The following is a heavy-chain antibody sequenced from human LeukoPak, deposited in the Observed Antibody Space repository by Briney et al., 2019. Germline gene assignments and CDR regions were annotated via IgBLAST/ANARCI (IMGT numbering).Heavy chain of an antibody. CDR1: GGSISSSSYY. CDR3: ARPLDYYERGWFDP. D-gene: IGHD3-22*01. J-gene: IGHJ5*02. CDR2: IYYSGST. V-gene: IGHV4-39*01. Sequence: PSETLSLTCTVSGGSISSSSYYWGWIRQPPGKGPEWIGSIYYSGSTYYNPSLKSRVTISVDTSKNQFSLKLSSVTAADTAVYYCARPLDYYERGWFDPWGQGTLVTVSS.